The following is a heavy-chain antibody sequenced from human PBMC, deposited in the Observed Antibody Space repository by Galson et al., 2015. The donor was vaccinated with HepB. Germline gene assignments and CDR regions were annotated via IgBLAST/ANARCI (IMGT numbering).Heavy chain of an antibody. J-gene: IGHJ6*02. D-gene: IGHD3-9*01. CDR2: IIPIFGTA. CDR3: SSPIYDILTGYYPHYYYGMDV. CDR1: GGTFSSYA. V-gene: IGHV1-69*13. Sequence: SVKVSCKASGGTFSSYAISWVRQAPGQGLEWLGGIIPIFGTANYAQKFQDRLTITADESTSTAYMELSSLRTEDTAVYYCSSPIYDILTGYYPHYYYGMDVWGQGTTVTVSS.